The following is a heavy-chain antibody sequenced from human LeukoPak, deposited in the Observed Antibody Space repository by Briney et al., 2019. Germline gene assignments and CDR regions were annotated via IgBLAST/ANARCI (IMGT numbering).Heavy chain of an antibody. Sequence: GRSLRLSCAASGFTFSSYGMHWVRQAPGKGLEWVAVISYDGSNKYYADFVKGRFTISRDNSKDTLYLQMNSLRAEDTAVYYCAKDSIAVAGPGYYWGQGTLVTVSS. J-gene: IGHJ4*02. V-gene: IGHV3-30*18. CDR1: GFTFSSYG. CDR3: AKDSIAVAGPGYY. CDR2: ISYDGSNK. D-gene: IGHD6-19*01.